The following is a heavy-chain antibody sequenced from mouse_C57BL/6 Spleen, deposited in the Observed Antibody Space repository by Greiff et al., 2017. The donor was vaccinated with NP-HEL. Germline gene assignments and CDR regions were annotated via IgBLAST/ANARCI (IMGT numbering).Heavy chain of an antibody. CDR3: AKKGYYGSSDYAMDY. CDR1: GFSLTSYG. CDR2: IWSGGST. Sequence: VKLVESGPGLVQPSQSLSITCTVSGFSLTSYGVHWVRQPPGKGLEWLGVIWSGGSTDYNAAFISRLSISKDNSKSQVFFKMNSLQADDTAIYYCAKKGYYGSSDYAMDYWGQGTSVTVSS. J-gene: IGHJ4*01. V-gene: IGHV2-4*01. D-gene: IGHD1-1*01.